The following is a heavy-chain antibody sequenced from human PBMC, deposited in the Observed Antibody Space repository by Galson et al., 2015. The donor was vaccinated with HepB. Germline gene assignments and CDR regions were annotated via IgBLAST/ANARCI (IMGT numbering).Heavy chain of an antibody. Sequence: QSGAEVKKSGESLRISCKASGYGFTSYWINWVRQMPGKGLEWMGRIDPSDSNTDYSPSFQGHVTMSGDKPSSTAYLQWSSLKASDTAMYYCATSGGYCTSSTSCYNEYNYGMDAWGQGTTVTVSS. CDR2: IDPSDSNT. V-gene: IGHV5-10-1*01. D-gene: IGHD2-2*02. CDR1: GYGFTSYW. J-gene: IGHJ6*02. CDR3: ATSGGYCTSSTSCYNEYNYGMDA.